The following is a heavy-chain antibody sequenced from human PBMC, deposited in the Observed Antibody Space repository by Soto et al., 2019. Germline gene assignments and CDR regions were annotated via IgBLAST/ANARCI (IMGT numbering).Heavy chain of an antibody. CDR3: ARDSGGALFHH. CDR2: ISYSGST. D-gene: IGHD3-10*01. V-gene: IGHV4-59*01. CDR1: NGSIPRYY. Sequence: QVQLQESGPGLLRPSETLSLTCTVSNGSIPRYYWSWIRQPPGKGLEWIGYISYSGSTNYNPSLKRRVTISVDTSKNQFSRKLSSVTAADTAVYYCARDSGGALFHHWGQGTLVTVSS. J-gene: IGHJ1*01.